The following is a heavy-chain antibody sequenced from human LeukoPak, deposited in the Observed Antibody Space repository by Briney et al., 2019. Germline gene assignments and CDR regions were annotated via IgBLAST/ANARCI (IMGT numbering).Heavy chain of an antibody. J-gene: IGHJ6*02. CDR3: ARLRSYSYNYYGLDV. D-gene: IGHD1-26*01. V-gene: IGHV3-7*01. CDR1: GFTFSTYW. Sequence: TGGSLRLSCSASGFTFSTYWMSWVRQAPGKGLEWVANMRRDGNEIYYLDSVRGRFTISRDNAQNSLYLQMIYLSAEDTAVYYCARLRSYSYNYYGLDVWGHGTTVTVS. CDR2: MRRDGNEI.